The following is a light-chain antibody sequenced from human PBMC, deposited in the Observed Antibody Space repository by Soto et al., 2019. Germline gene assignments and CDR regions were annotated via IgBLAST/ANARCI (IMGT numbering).Light chain of an antibody. CDR3: QAYDYSLTAFV. J-gene: IGLJ3*02. CDR1: NSNLGAGYD. CDR2: GNR. Sequence: QSVLTQPPSVSGAPGQRVTISCTGNNSNLGAGYDVHWYQQLPGAAPKLVIFGNRNRPSGVPERFSGPKSGTSASLAITGLQAEDEADYYCQAYDYSLTAFVSGGGTKLTVL. V-gene: IGLV1-40*01.